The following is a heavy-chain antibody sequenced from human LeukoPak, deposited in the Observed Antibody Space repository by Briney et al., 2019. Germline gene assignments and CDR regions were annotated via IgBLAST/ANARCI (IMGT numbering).Heavy chain of an antibody. CDR2: IKQDGSEK. V-gene: IGHV3-7*01. D-gene: IGHD1-26*01. J-gene: IGHJ4*02. Sequence: GGSLRLSCAASGFTFSSYWMSWVRQAPGKGLEWVANIKQDGSEKYYVDSVKGRFTISRDNSKNTLYLQMGSLRAEDMAVYYCARSVKSGSYEYWGQGTLVTVSS. CDR1: GFTFSSYW. CDR3: ARSVKSGSYEY.